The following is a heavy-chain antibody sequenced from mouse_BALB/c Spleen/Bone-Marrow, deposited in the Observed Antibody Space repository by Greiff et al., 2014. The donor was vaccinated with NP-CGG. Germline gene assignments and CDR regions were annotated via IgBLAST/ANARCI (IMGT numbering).Heavy chain of an antibody. J-gene: IGHJ3*01. D-gene: IGHD4-1*01. CDR3: AKGTGSGFAY. CDR1: GFSLTSYG. V-gene: IGHV2-5*01. Sequence: VQLQQSGPGLVRPSQSLSITCTVSGFSLTSYGVHWVRQSPGKGLEWLGEIWRGGSTEYNAAFMSRLSINKDNSKSQVFFKMNSLQADDTAIYDGAKGTGSGFAYWGQGTLVTVSA. CDR2: IWRGGST.